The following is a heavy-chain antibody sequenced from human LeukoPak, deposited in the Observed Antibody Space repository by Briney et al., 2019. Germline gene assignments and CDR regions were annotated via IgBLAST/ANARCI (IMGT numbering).Heavy chain of an antibody. CDR2: ISSSGSYI. D-gene: IGHD3-22*01. CDR1: GFTFSSYS. CDR3: ARDRRNYYDSSGYSYDAFDI. J-gene: IGHJ3*02. Sequence: GGSLRLSCAASGFTFSSYSMNWVRQAPGKGLEWVSSISSSGSYIYYADSVKGRFTISRDNAKNSLYLQMNSLRAEDTAVYYCARDRRNYYDSSGYSYDAFDIWGQGTMVTVSS. V-gene: IGHV3-21*01.